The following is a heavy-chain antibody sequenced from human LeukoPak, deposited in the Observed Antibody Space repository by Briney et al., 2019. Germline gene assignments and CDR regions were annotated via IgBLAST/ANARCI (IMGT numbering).Heavy chain of an antibody. V-gene: IGHV3-30-3*01. D-gene: IGHD2-15*01. J-gene: IGHJ4*02. CDR3: ARAPLSHTHIYYFDY. CDR2: ISFDGSNK. CDR1: GFTFSNYL. Sequence: GGCLRLSCAASGFTFSNYLMQSVRQAPGKGLGWVAVISFDGSNKYYADYVEGRFTISRDNSNHTLCLQMNRLRPEDTAVYYCARAPLSHTHIYYFDYWGQGTLVTVSS.